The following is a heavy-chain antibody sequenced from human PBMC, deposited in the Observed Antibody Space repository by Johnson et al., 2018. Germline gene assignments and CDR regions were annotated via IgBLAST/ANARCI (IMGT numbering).Heavy chain of an antibody. D-gene: IGHD5-18*01. CDR2: IWYDGSNK. J-gene: IGHJ6*02. Sequence: QVQLVESGGGVVQPGRSLRLSCAASGFTFSSYGMHWVRQAPGKGLEWVAVIWYDGSNKYYADSVKGRFTISRDNSKNTLYLQMNRLRAEDTAVYYCARARRWGIQLYYYYYGMDVWGQGTTVTVSS. CDR1: GFTFSSYG. CDR3: ARARRWGIQLYYYYYGMDV. V-gene: IGHV3-33*01.